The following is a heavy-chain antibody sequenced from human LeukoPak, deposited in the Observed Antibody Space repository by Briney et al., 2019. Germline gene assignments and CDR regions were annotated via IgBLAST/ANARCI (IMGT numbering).Heavy chain of an antibody. D-gene: IGHD6-13*01. CDR2: ISSSGSSI. CDR1: GFTFSDYY. V-gene: IGHV3-11*04. CDR3: ARGDSSSWYLLTIPFDY. Sequence: PGGSLRLSCAASGFTFSDYYMSWIRQAPGKGLEWVSYISSSGSSIYYADSVKGRFTISRDNSKNTLYLQMNSLRAEDTAVYYCARGDSSSWYLLTIPFDYWGQGTLVTVSS. J-gene: IGHJ4*02.